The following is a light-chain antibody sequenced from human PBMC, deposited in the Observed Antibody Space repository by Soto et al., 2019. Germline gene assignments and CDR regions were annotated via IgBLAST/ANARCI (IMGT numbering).Light chain of an antibody. V-gene: IGKV1-39*01. CDR1: QSISSY. CDR2: AAS. J-gene: IGKJ1*01. CDR3: QQSNSTPA. Sequence: DIQMTQSPSSLSASVGDRVTITCRASQSISSYLNWYQQKPGKAPKLLIYAASSLQSGVPSRFSGSGSGTDLTLTITSLQPEDFATYYCQQSNSTPAFGQGTKVEIK.